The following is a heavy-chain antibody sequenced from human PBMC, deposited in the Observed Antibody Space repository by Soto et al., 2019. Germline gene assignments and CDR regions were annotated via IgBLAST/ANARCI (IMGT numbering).Heavy chain of an antibody. CDR1: GGSISSRYY. CDR3: ARLFYDRSGCDS. CDR2: IYYSGST. J-gene: IGHJ5*02. V-gene: IGHV4-39*01. D-gene: IGHD3-22*01. Sequence: ASETLSLTCTVSGGSISSRYYWGWIRQSPGKGLEWIANIYYSGSTYYNPSLKSRVTISVDTSKNQFSLTVNSVTAADTSVYYCARLFYDRSGCDSWGQGTLVTVS.